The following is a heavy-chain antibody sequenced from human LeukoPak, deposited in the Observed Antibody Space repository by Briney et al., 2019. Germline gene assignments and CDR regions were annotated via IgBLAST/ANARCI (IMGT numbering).Heavy chain of an antibody. Sequence: SETLSLTCGVYCGSFSGYYWSWIRQPPGKGLEWIGEISHSGSANYNPSLKNRVTISVDTSKSQFSLKLNSVTAADTALYYCTRRVGTNPYYYDSSGYFDYWGQGTLVIVSS. CDR3: TRRVGTNPYYYDSSGYFDY. D-gene: IGHD3-22*01. V-gene: IGHV4-34*01. J-gene: IGHJ4*02. CDR1: CGSFSGYY. CDR2: ISHSGSA.